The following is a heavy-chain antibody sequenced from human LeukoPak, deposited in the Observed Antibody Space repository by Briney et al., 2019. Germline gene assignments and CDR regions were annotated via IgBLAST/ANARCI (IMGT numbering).Heavy chain of an antibody. D-gene: IGHD3-22*01. CDR1: GYTFTGYY. J-gene: IGHJ6*03. CDR3: ARGPGGRSGYYPLEDYYYYYYMDV. V-gene: IGHV1-18*04. CDR2: IRVYNGNT. Sequence: ASVKVSCKASGYTFTGYYIHWVRQAPGQGLEWMGWIRVYNGNTIYAQKLQGRVTMTTDTSTSTAYMELRSLRSDDTAVYYCARGPGGRSGYYPLEDYYYYYYMDVWGKGTTVTVSS.